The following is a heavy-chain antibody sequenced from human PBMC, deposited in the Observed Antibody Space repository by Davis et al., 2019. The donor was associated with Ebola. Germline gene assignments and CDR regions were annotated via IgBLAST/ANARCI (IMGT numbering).Heavy chain of an antibody. D-gene: IGHD3-22*01. Sequence: MPSETLSLTCAVSGGSISSGGYSWSWFRQPPGKGLEWIGAIDHRGRRNYNPSLMGRLTMSEDTSKNQFSLRLSSVTAADTAVYFCARGLYYDVDLAQWYFDLWGRGTLVTVSS. CDR1: GGSISSGGYS. V-gene: IGHV4-34*01. CDR2: IDHRGRR. CDR3: ARGLYYDVDLAQWYFDL. J-gene: IGHJ2*01.